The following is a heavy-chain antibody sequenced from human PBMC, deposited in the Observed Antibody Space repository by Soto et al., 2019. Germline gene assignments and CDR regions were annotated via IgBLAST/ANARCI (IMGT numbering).Heavy chain of an antibody. CDR3: ARDDEGGSDCDLGY. CDR2: IYSDGNNK. Sequence: QVQLVESGGGVVQPGRSLRLSCAVSGFTFSSYAMHWVRQAPGKGLEWVALIYSDGNNKYYADSVKGRFTTSRDNSKNTMYLQMNSLRVEDTAVYYCARDDEGGSDCDLGYWGQGALVTVSS. J-gene: IGHJ4*02. D-gene: IGHD1-26*01. CDR1: GFTFSSYA. V-gene: IGHV3-30-3*01.